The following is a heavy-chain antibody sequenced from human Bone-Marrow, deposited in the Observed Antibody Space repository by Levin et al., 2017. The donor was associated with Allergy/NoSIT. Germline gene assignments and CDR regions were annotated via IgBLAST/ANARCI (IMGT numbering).Heavy chain of an antibody. Sequence: GESLKISCQAFGYTFTDFWIAWVRQTPGKGLEWVGSFHPEDSDTRYVPALQGRVTISVDKAISTAYLQMDSLKASDTAMYYCATIEDMATLSLLDNWGPGTLVTVSS. V-gene: IGHV5-51*01. CDR3: ATIEDMATLSLLDN. D-gene: IGHD5-24*01. CDR1: GYTFTDFW. CDR2: FHPEDSDT. J-gene: IGHJ4*02.